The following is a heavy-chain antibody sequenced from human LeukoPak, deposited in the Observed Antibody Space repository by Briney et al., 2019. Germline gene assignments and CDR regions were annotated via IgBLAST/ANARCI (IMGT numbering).Heavy chain of an antibody. CDR2: INPTGDST. CDR1: GCTFSSYY. J-gene: IGHJ4*02. V-gene: IGHV1-46*01. CDR3: AREASGGYFDY. D-gene: IGHD4-23*01. Sequence: ASVKVSCKASGCTFSSYYMHWVRQAPGQGLEWVGLINPTGDSTNYAQNFRGRVTMTRDTSTSTVYMDLSSLRSEDTAVYYCAREASGGYFDYWGQGTLSPSPQ.